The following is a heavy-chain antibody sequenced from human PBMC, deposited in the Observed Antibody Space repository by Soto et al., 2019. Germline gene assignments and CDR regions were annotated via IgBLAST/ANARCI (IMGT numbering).Heavy chain of an antibody. CDR3: ARGGRHSDYYYYYGMDV. Sequence: ASVKVSCKAFGYTFTIYYIHWVRQAPGQGLEWMGVINTSGGSSTYAQKFQDRVTMTRDTSTSTVYMELSSLRSEDTAVYYCARGGRHSDYYYYYGMDVWGQGTTVTGSS. D-gene: IGHD6-25*01. CDR1: GYTFTIYY. J-gene: IGHJ6*02. V-gene: IGHV1-46*01. CDR2: INTSGGSS.